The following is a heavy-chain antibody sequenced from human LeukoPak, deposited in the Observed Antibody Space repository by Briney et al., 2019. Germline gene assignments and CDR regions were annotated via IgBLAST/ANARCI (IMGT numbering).Heavy chain of an antibody. V-gene: IGHV4-4*09. CDR3: ANTGSPKYYYYYYMDV. D-gene: IGHD3-10*01. CDR1: GGSISSYY. Sequence: SETLSLTCTVSGGSISSYYWSWIRQPPGKGLEWIGYIYTSGSNNYNPSLKSRVTISVDTSKNQFSLKLSSVTAADTAVYYCANTGSPKYYYYYYMDVWAKGPRSPSP. CDR2: IYTSGSN. J-gene: IGHJ6*03.